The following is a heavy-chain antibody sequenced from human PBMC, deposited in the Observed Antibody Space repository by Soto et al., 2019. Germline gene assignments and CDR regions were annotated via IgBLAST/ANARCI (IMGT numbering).Heavy chain of an antibody. V-gene: IGHV3-30*18. CDR1: GYTFSSYG. J-gene: IGHJ4*02. CDR2: ISYDGSNK. D-gene: IGHD6-6*01. Sequence: SCKDSGYTFSSYGMHWVRQAPGKGLEWVAVISYDGSNKYYADSVKGRFTISRDNSKNTLYLQMNSLRAEDTAVYYCAKDSSSYFDYWGQGTLVTVSS. CDR3: AKDSSSYFDY.